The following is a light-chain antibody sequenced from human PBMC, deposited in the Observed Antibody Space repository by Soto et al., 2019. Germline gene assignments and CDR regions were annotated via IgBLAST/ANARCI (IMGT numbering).Light chain of an antibody. CDR1: QSITYH. Sequence: DIQMTQSPSSLSASVGDRVTIYCRTSQSITYHLNWYQQKPGKTPKLLIYAASTLQSEVPSRFSGSGSGTDFILTISSLQPEDCATYYCQQSHSAPLPFGGGTKVEIK. CDR2: AAS. J-gene: IGKJ4*01. V-gene: IGKV1-39*01. CDR3: QQSHSAPLP.